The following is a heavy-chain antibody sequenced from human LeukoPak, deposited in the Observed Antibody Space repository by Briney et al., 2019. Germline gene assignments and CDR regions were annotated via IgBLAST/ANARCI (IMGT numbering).Heavy chain of an antibody. V-gene: IGHV3-21*04. CDR3: AKTKAAADAYYYMDV. J-gene: IGHJ6*03. D-gene: IGHD6-13*01. Sequence: GGSLRLSCAASGFTFSDYTMNWVRQAPGKGLEWVSSISSSSSYIYYADSVKGRFTISRDNAKNSLYLQMNSLRAEDTAVYYCAKTKAAADAYYYMDVWGKGTTVTISS. CDR2: ISSSSSYI. CDR1: GFTFSDYT.